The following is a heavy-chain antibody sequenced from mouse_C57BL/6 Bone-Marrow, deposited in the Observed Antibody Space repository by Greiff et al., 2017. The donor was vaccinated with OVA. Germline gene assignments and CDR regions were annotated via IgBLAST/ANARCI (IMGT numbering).Heavy chain of an antibody. CDR2: IYPGSGST. CDR3: ARRDGNYAMDY. Sequence: QVQLQQPGAELVEPGASVKMSCKASGYTFTSYWITWVKQRPGQGLEWIGDIYPGSGSTNYNEKFKSKATLTVDTSSSTAYMQLSSLTSEDSAVYYCARRDGNYAMDYWGQGTSVTVSS. CDR1: GYTFTSYW. J-gene: IGHJ4*01. V-gene: IGHV1-55*01. D-gene: IGHD2-1*01.